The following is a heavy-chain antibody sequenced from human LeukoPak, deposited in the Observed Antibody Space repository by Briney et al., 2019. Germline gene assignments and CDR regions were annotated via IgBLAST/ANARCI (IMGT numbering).Heavy chain of an antibody. D-gene: IGHD5-12*01. J-gene: IGHJ3*02. V-gene: IGHV1-18*01. CDR3: ARRSGYDRRAGTLDM. CDR1: GFTFTSFG. CDR2: ISGYNGDT. Sequence: ASVKVSCKASGFTFTSFGFSGVRQAPGQGLEWVGWISGYNGDTSHDQKFQGRVSISTDTSTNTVYLDLRSLTSDATAVYYCARRSGYDRRAGTLDMWGQGTMVIVSS.